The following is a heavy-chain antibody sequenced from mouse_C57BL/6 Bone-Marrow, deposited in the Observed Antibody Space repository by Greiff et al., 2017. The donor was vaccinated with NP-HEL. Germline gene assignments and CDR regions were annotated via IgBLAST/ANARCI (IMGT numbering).Heavy chain of an antibody. CDR2: IYPGSGNT. CDR3: ARGNWEGENYFDY. CDR1: GYSFTSYY. D-gene: IGHD4-1*01. J-gene: IGHJ2*01. V-gene: IGHV1-66*01. Sequence: QVQLKESGPELVKPGASVKISCKASGYSFTSYYIHWVKQRPGQGLEWIGWIYPGSGNTKYNEKFKGKATLTAATSSSTAYMQLSSLTSEDSAVYYCARGNWEGENYFDYWGQGTTLTVSS.